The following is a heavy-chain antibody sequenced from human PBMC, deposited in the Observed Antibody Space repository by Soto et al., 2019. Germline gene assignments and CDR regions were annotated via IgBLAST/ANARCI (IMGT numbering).Heavy chain of an antibody. V-gene: IGHV3-23*01. CDR3: ANSDCSSTSCYTGIGYYYGVDV. Sequence: GGSLRLSXAASGFTFSSYAMSWVRQAPGKGLEWVSAISGSGGSTYYADSVKGRFTISRDNSKNTLYLQMNSLRAEDTAVYYCANSDCSSTSCYTGIGYYYGVDVWGQGTTVTVSS. CDR1: GFTFSSYA. J-gene: IGHJ6*02. CDR2: ISGSGGST. D-gene: IGHD2-2*02.